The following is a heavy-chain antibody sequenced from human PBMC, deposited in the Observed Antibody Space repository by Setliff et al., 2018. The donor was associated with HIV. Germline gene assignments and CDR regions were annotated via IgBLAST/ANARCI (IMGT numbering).Heavy chain of an antibody. CDR3: ARHRYSSSINWFDP. CDR2: IYPSGSIHYNEKT. D-gene: IGHD6-13*01. V-gene: IGHV4-38-2*01. CDR1: GDSITGSFY. J-gene: IGHJ5*02. Sequence: NPSETLSLTCGVSGDSITGSFYWAWIRQPPGKGLEWIANIYPSGSIHYNEKTYYNPSLKSRVTMSIDTSQNQFSLKLTSVTATDTAVYYCARHRYSSSINWFDPWGQGTLVTVSS.